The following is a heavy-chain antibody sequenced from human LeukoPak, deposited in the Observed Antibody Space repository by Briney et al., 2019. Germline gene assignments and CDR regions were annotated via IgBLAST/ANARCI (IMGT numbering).Heavy chain of an antibody. CDR3: ATGGGNFDC. Sequence: PGGSLRLSCAASGFPLSTWCWMSWVRQAPGKGLEGVASIRPDGSETFYVGSVRGRFTISRGNAKNSLYLQMTSLSAADTAVYYCATGGGNFDCWGQGTPVTVSS. V-gene: IGHV3-7*03. D-gene: IGHD2-15*01. CDR1: GFPLSTWCW. J-gene: IGHJ4*02. CDR2: IRPDGSET.